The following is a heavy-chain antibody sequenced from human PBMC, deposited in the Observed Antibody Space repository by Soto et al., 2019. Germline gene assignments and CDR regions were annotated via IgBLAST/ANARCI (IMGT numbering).Heavy chain of an antibody. CDR3: SIVDPGETSPFDH. Sequence: ASVKVSCKASGYIFTSYYLLWVRQAPGQGLEWMGWINPFDGSRMFAQSFQGRVTFTRDTSTSTVYMELSGLRSDDTAVYYCSIVDPGETSPFDHWGQGTLVTVAS. V-gene: IGHV1-46*03. J-gene: IGHJ4*02. CDR1: GYIFTSYY. D-gene: IGHD3-10*01. CDR2: INPFDGSR.